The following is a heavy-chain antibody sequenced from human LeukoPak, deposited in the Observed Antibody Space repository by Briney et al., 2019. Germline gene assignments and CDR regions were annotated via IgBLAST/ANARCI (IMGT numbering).Heavy chain of an antibody. Sequence: SETLSLTCAVYGGSFSGYYCHWMRQPPGKGLEWIGEISHRGNTKYYPSLKSRVTISLDTSKNQFSLKLSSATAADTAMYYCFLWHNVVSRDYWGQGTLVTVSS. CDR3: FLWHNVVSRDY. CDR1: GGSFSGYY. V-gene: IGHV4-34*01. J-gene: IGHJ4*02. D-gene: IGHD2-21*01. CDR2: ISHRGNT.